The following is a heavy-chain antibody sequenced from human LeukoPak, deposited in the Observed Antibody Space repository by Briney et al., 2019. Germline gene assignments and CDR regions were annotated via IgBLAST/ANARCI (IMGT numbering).Heavy chain of an antibody. Sequence: NSSETLSLTCGVSGYSISSGYQWAWIRQSPGKGLEWIGSIYRSGSAHYNPSLKSRVTISVETSRNQFSLNMYSVTAADTAVYYCARDPRWLTPDCTSTSCYENYFDPWGQGTLVTVSS. D-gene: IGHD2-2*01. J-gene: IGHJ5*02. CDR1: GYSISSGYQ. V-gene: IGHV4-38-2*02. CDR2: IYRSGSA. CDR3: ARDPRWLTPDCTSTSCYENYFDP.